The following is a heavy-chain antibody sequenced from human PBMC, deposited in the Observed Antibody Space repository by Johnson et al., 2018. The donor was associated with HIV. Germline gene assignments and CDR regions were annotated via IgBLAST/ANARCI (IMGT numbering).Heavy chain of an antibody. CDR3: ARKVDSCVLWWGGAFDI. J-gene: IGHJ3*02. CDR1: GFTFTSYW. D-gene: IGHD2-21*01. V-gene: IGHV3-33*08. CDR2: IGYDGSNK. Sequence: QVQLVESGGGLVQPGGSLRLSCAASGFTFTSYWMSWVRQAPGKGLEWVAVIGYDGSNKYYADSVKGRFTISRDNSKNTLYLQVNSLRHEDTAVYFCARKVDSCVLWWGGAFDIWGQGTMVTVSS.